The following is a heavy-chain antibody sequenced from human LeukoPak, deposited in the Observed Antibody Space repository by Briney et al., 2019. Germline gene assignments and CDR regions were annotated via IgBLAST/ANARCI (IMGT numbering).Heavy chain of an antibody. CDR2: IDWDDDK. J-gene: IGHJ4*02. Sequence: SGPTLVKPTQTLTLTCTFSGFSLTTNKMCVSWIRQPPGKALEWLARIDWDDDKYYSTSLKTRLTISKDTSKNQVVLTMTNADPVDTATYYCARIIAGPDFFDYWGQGTLITVSS. CDR1: GFSLTTNKMC. V-gene: IGHV2-70*11. D-gene: IGHD2-21*01. CDR3: ARIIAGPDFFDY.